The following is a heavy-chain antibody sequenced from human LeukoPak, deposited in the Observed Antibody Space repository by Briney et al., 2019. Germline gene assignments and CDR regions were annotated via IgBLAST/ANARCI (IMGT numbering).Heavy chain of an antibody. D-gene: IGHD3-22*01. J-gene: IGHJ4*02. Sequence: GASVKVSCKASGYTFTTYYIHWVRQAPGQELEWMGIINPSGGSTTYAQIFQGRVTLTRDTSTSTVYMELSSLRSDDTAVYYCARAPKGVTTGYFDHWGQGTLVTVSS. V-gene: IGHV1-46*01. CDR2: INPSGGST. CDR3: ARAPKGVTTGYFDH. CDR1: GYTFTTYY.